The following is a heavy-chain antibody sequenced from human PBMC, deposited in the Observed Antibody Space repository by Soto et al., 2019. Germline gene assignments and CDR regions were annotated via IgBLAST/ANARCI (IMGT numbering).Heavy chain of an antibody. J-gene: IGHJ6*02. Sequence: GGSLRLSCAASGFTFSSYAMHWVRQAPGKGLEWVAVISYDGSNKYYADSVKGRFTISRDNSKNTLYLQMNSLRAEDTAVYYCARDRSRSHDGMDVWGQGTTVTVSS. V-gene: IGHV3-30-3*01. D-gene: IGHD3-3*01. CDR3: ARDRSRSHDGMDV. CDR2: ISYDGSNK. CDR1: GFTFSSYA.